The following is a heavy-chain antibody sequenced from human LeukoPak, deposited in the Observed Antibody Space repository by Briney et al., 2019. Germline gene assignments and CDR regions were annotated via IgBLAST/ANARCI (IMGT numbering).Heavy chain of an antibody. J-gene: IGHJ4*02. Sequence: SETLSLTCAVYGGSFSGYYWSWIRQPPGKGLEWIGEINHNGSTNYNPSLKSRVTISVDTSKNQFSLKLSSVTAADTAVYYCARGRPYYDFWSGYYHGGFDYWGQGTLVTVSS. CDR1: GGSFSGYY. CDR2: INHNGST. CDR3: ARGRPYYDFWSGYYHGGFDY. D-gene: IGHD3-3*01. V-gene: IGHV4-34*01.